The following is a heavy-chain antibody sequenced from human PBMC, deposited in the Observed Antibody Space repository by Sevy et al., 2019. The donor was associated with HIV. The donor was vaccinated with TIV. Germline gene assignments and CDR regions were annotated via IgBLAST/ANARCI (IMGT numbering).Heavy chain of an antibody. J-gene: IGHJ3*02. V-gene: IGHV3-7*01. Sequence: GGYLRLYCAASGFSFSSYWMRWVRQAPGKGLEWVANIKQDGSEKYYVDSVKGRFTISRDDAKNSLYLQMNSLRVEDTAVYYCARVGSAPKEDSGYEDALDIWGQGTMVTVSS. CDR1: GFSFSSYW. CDR3: ARVGSAPKEDSGYEDALDI. D-gene: IGHD5-12*01. CDR2: IKQDGSEK.